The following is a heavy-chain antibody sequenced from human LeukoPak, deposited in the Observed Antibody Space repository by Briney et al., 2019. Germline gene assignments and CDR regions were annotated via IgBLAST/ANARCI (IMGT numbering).Heavy chain of an antibody. J-gene: IGHJ4*02. Sequence: ASVKVSCKASGYTFTSYAMNWVRQAPGQGLEWMGWINTNTGNPTYAQGFTGRFVFSLDTSVSTAYLQISSLKAEGTAVYYCARGLKWFGRSRGPQYWGQGTLVTVSS. CDR3: ARGLKWFGRSRGPQY. V-gene: IGHV7-4-1*02. CDR2: INTNTGNP. D-gene: IGHD3-10*01. CDR1: GYTFTSYA.